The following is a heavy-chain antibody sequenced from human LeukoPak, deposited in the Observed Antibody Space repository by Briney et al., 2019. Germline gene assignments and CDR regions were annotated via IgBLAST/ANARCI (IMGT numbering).Heavy chain of an antibody. CDR1: GGSFSGYY. CDR2: INHSGST. V-gene: IGHV4-34*01. CDR3: ARGLVNRGVTIFGVVTMVRWFDP. Sequence: LETLSLTCAVYGGSFSGYYWSWIRQPPGKGLEWIGEINHSGSTNYNPSLKSRVTISVDTSKNQFSLKLSSVTAADTAVYYCARGLVNRGVTIFGVVTMVRWFDPWGQGTLVTVSS. D-gene: IGHD3-3*01. J-gene: IGHJ5*02.